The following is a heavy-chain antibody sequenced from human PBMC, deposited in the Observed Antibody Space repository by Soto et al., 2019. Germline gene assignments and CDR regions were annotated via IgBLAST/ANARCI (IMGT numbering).Heavy chain of an antibody. D-gene: IGHD5-18*01. V-gene: IGHV1-8*01. CDR3: ARRIHPNRGRFDP. CDR1: GYTFTSYD. CDR2: MNPNSANT. Sequence: QVQLVQSGAEVKKPGASVKVSCKASGYTFTSYDINWVRQATGQGLEWMGWMNPNSANTGCAQKFQGVITITRNTSISTDYMELTSLRSEDTAVYYCARRIHPNRGRFDPCGQGTLVTVSS. J-gene: IGHJ5*02.